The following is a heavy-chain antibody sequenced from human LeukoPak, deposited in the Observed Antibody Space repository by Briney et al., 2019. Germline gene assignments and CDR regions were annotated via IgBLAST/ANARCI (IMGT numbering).Heavy chain of an antibody. D-gene: IGHD3-10*01. Sequence: ASVKVSCKAFGYTFTSNYMHWVRQAPGQGLEWMGIINPSGGSTSYAQKFQGRVTMTRDMSTSTVYMELSSLRSADTAVYYCASTYYGSGSYYGWFDPWGQGTLVTVSS. V-gene: IGHV1-46*01. CDR2: INPSGGST. CDR1: GYTFTSNY. J-gene: IGHJ5*02. CDR3: ASTYYGSGSYYGWFDP.